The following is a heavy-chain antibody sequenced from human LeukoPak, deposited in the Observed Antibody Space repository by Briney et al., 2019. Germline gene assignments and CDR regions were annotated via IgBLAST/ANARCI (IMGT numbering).Heavy chain of an antibody. D-gene: IGHD4-11*01. CDR1: GGSISSYY. CDR2: IYTSGST. CDR3: ARGTTASNLFDY. J-gene: IGHJ4*02. V-gene: IGHV4-4*07. Sequence: SETLSLTCTVSGGSISSYYRSWIRQPAGKGLEWIGRIYTSGSTNYNPSLKSRVTMSVDTSKNQFSLKLSSVTAADTAVYYCARGTTASNLFDYWGQGTLVTVSS.